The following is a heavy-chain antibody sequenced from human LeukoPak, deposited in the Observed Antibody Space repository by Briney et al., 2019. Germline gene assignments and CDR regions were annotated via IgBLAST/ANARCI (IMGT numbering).Heavy chain of an antibody. CDR3: AALSSSSSYFDY. D-gene: IGHD6-6*01. V-gene: IGHV3-23*01. Sequence: PGGSLRLSCTDSGFTFSSYAMSWVRQAPGKGLEWVSAISGVGDKIYYADSVKGRFTISRDNSKTTLYLQMNSLRAEDTAVYYCAALSSSSSYFDYWGQGTLVTVSS. CDR2: ISGVGDKI. CDR1: GFTFSSYA. J-gene: IGHJ4*01.